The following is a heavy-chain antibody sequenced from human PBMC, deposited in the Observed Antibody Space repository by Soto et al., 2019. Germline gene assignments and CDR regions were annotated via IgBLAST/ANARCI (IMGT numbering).Heavy chain of an antibody. CDR2: IHGGGGDI. CDR3: ATLKVASYGGSWYRHVADY. D-gene: IGHD2-15*01. CDR1: GFIFGSRA. V-gene: IGHV3-23*01. Sequence: EVHLLESGGDLVQPGGSLRVSCAGSGFIFGSRAMSWVRQAPVRGLEWVSGIHGGGGDINYEASVKGRFTISRDNSKSPRYVAMDMLKAEDTAVYSCATLKVASYGGSWYRHVADYWGQGTLVTGSS. J-gene: IGHJ4*02.